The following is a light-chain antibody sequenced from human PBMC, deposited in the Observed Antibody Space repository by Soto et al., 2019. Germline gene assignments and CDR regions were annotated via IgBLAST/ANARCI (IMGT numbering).Light chain of an antibody. Sequence: DVVMTQTPLSLSVAPGQPSSISCKSSQSLLHITGETFLFWYLQKPGQSPQXLIYEVSTRLSGVPDRFSGSGSGTDFTLEISRVETDDVGIYYCMQSTQLPPTFGQGTRLEIK. J-gene: IGKJ5*01. V-gene: IGKV2D-29*02. CDR2: EVS. CDR1: QSLLHITGETF. CDR3: MQSTQLPPT.